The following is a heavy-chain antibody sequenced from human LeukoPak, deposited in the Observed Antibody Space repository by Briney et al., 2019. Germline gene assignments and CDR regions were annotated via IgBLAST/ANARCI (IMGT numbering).Heavy chain of an antibody. CDR2: IYSGGGT. CDR1: GFTVSSTY. D-gene: IGHD5-12*01. CDR3: ARDVGYSSDDFI. V-gene: IGHV3-66*01. Sequence: QPGGSLRLSCAASGFTVSSTYMSWVRQAPGKGLQWVSVIYSGGGTYYAASVKGRFTISRDNSNNTVFLQMNNLRAEDTAVYYCARDVGYSSDDFIWGQGVLVIVSS. J-gene: IGHJ4*02.